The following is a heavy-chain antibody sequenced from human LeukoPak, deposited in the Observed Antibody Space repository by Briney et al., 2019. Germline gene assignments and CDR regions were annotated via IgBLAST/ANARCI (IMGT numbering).Heavy chain of an antibody. CDR1: GFTFSDYD. V-gene: IGHV3-11*01. CDR3: ARNSGTFDP. Sequence: PGGSLRLSCAAPGFTFSDYDMSWIRQAPGKGLEWVSYITTSGSSIYYADSVKGRFTISRDNAKNSPYLQMNSLSAEDTAVYYCARNSGTFDPWGQGTLVTVSS. CDR2: ITTSGSSI. D-gene: IGHD4-23*01. J-gene: IGHJ5*02.